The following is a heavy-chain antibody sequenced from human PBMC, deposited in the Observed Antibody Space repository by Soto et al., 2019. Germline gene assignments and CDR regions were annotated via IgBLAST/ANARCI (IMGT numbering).Heavy chain of an antibody. CDR1: GFTFRSYA. CDR2: ISGSGGST. CDR3: AKDCLRTIFDY. J-gene: IGHJ4*02. V-gene: IGHV3-23*01. Sequence: EVQLLESGGGLVQPGGSLSLSCAASGFTFRSYAMSWVRKAPGTGLEWVSAISGSGGSTYYADSVKGRFTISRDNSKNTLYLQMNSLRAEDTAVYYCAKDCLRTIFDYWGQGTLVTVSS.